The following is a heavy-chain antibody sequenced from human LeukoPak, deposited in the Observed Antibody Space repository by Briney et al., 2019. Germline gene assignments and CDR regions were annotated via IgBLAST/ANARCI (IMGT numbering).Heavy chain of an antibody. CDR2: ISSSSSYI. Sequence: GGSLRLSCAASGFTFSSYSMNWVRQAPGKGLEWVSSISSSSSYIYYADSVKGRFTISRDNAKNSLYLQMNSLRAEDTAVYYCAREIYHDTSGWPFWGQGTLVTVSS. V-gene: IGHV3-21*01. J-gene: IGHJ4*02. CDR3: AREIYHDTSGWPF. CDR1: GFTFSSYS. D-gene: IGHD6-19*01.